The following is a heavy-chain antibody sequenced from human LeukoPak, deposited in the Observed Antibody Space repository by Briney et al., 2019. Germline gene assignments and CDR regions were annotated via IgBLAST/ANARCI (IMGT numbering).Heavy chain of an antibody. CDR2: IYHSGST. Sequence: SETLSLTCTVSGYSISSGYYWGWIRQPPGKGLEGIGSIYHSGSTYYNPSLKSRVTISVDTSKNQFSLKLSSVTAADTAVYYCARVAARPFPAYYYYMDVWGKGTTVTVSS. D-gene: IGHD6-6*01. V-gene: IGHV4-38-2*02. J-gene: IGHJ6*03. CDR3: ARVAARPFPAYYYYMDV. CDR1: GYSISSGYY.